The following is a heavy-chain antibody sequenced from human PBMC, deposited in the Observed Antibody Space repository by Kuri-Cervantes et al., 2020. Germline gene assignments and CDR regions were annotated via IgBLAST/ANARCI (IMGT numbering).Heavy chain of an antibody. V-gene: IGHV4-59*12. CDR1: GGSISSYY. J-gene: IGHJ6*03. CDR3: TRDRGPYYYDDSGYYNYYYIDV. Sequence: SETLSLTCTISGGSISSYYWSWIRQPPGKRLDWIGYIHNSGRTNYTNSNPSLKSRVTISVDKSKKQVSLKLSSMTAADTAIYYCTRDRGPYYYDDSGYYNYYYIDVWGKGTTVTVSS. CDR2: IHNSGRTNYT. D-gene: IGHD3-22*01.